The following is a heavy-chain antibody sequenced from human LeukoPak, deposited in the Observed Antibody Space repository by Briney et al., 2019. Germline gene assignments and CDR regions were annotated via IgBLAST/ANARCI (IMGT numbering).Heavy chain of an antibody. V-gene: IGHV1-69*04. J-gene: IGHJ6*02. D-gene: IGHD2-2*01. CDR2: IIPILGIA. Sequence: ASVKVSCKASGGTFSSYAISWVRQAPGQGLEWMGRIIPILGIANYAQKFQGRVTITADESTSTAYMELSSLRSEDTAVYYCARDGRSLGYCSSTSCLPYGMDVWGQGTTVTVSS. CDR3: ARDGRSLGYCSSTSCLPYGMDV. CDR1: GGTFSSYA.